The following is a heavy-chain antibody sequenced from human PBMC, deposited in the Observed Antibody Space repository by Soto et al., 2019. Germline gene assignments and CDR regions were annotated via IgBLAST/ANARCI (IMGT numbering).Heavy chain of an antibody. CDR2: IKSKTDGGTT. Sequence: EVQLVESGGGLVKPGGSLRLSCAASGFTFSNAWMSWVRQAPGKGLEWVGRIKSKTDGGTTDYAAPVKGRFTISRDDSKNTLYLQMNSLKTEDTAVYYCTTAPYDIFTGSPLDAFDIWGQGTMVTVSS. D-gene: IGHD3-9*01. CDR3: TTAPYDIFTGSPLDAFDI. V-gene: IGHV3-15*01. CDR1: GFTFSNAW. J-gene: IGHJ3*02.